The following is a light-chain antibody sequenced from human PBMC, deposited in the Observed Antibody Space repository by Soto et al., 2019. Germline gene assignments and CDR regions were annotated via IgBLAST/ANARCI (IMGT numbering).Light chain of an antibody. CDR3: SVWDANLSAWV. CDR2: RNN. V-gene: IGLV1-47*01. J-gene: IGLJ3*02. CDR1: SSNIWRNY. Sequence: QSVLTQPPSESGTPGQRVTISCSGSSSNIWRNYVYWYQQLPGTAPKLLIYRNNQRPSGVPDQFSGSKSGTSASLAISGLRSEDEADYYCSVWDANLSAWVFGGWTKVTVL.